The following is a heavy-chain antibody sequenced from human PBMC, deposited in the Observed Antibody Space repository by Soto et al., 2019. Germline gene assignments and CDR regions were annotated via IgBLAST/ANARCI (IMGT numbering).Heavy chain of an antibody. CDR1: GFTFSSYG. D-gene: IGHD3-22*01. Sequence: GGSLRLSCAASGFTFSSYGMHWVRQAPGKGLEWVAVIWYDGSNKYYADSVKGRFTISRDNSKNTLYLQMNSLRAEDTAVYYCAREKQLVPYYYDSSGYPINYGMDVWGQGTTVTVSS. CDR2: IWYDGSNK. CDR3: AREKQLVPYYYDSSGYPINYGMDV. J-gene: IGHJ6*02. V-gene: IGHV3-33*01.